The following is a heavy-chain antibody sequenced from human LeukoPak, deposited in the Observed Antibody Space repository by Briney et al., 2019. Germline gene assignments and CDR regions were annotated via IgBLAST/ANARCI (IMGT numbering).Heavy chain of an antibody. CDR1: GGSLSGYY. CDR2: INHSGST. CDR3: ARGNYVGGMLFGVVHRRGPYYMDV. J-gene: IGHJ6*03. Sequence: SETLSLTCGVYGGSLSGYYWNWIRQPPGKGLEWIGEINHSGSTSYNPSLKSRVTISVDTSKNQFSLKLSSVTAADTAVYYCARGNYVGGMLFGVVHRRGPYYMDVWGKGTTVTVSS. D-gene: IGHD3-3*01. V-gene: IGHV4-34*01.